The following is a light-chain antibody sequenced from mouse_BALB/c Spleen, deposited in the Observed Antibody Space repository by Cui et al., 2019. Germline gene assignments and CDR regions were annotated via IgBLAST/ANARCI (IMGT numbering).Light chain of an antibody. CDR3: LQHWNYPLT. V-gene: IGKV6-14*01. Sequence: DIVMTQSHKFMSTSVGDRVSITCKASRNVRTAVAWYQQKPGQSPKALIYLASNRHTGVPDRFTGSGSGTDFTLTISNVQSEDLADYFCLQHWNYPLTFGGGTKLEIK. CDR1: RNVRTA. CDR2: LAS. J-gene: IGKJ1*01.